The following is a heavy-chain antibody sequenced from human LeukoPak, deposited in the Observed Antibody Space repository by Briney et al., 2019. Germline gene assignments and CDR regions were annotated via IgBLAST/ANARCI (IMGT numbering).Heavy chain of an antibody. Sequence: ASVKVSCKASGYTFSAYDINWVRQATGQGLEWMGWMNPNSGNTGFAQKFQGRVTMTRDTSINTAYMELNNLRSEDTAIYYCARVSQTPAYYYTSGYYYHGYWGQGTRVTVSS. CDR1: GYTFSAYD. CDR2: MNPNSGNT. D-gene: IGHD3-22*01. J-gene: IGHJ4*02. V-gene: IGHV1-8*01. CDR3: ARVSQTPAYYYTSGYYYHGY.